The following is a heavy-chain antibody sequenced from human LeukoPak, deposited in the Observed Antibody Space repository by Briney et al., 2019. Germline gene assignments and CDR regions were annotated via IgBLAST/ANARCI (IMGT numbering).Heavy chain of an antibody. CDR3: AMGAFGLLGY. CDR1: GYTFTSYY. V-gene: IGHV1-46*01. Sequence: VASVKVSCKASGYTFTSYYMHWVRQAPRQGLEWMGIINPSGGSTSYAQKFQGRVTMTRDTSTSTVYMELSSLRSEDTAVYYRAMGAFGLLGYWGQGTLVTVSS. D-gene: IGHD3-16*01. J-gene: IGHJ4*02. CDR2: INPSGGST.